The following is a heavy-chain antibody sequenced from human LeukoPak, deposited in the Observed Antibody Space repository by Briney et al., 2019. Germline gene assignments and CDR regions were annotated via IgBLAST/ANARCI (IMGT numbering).Heavy chain of an antibody. V-gene: IGHV4-59*08. CDR2: IYYSGST. D-gene: IGHD1-7*01. J-gene: IGHJ6*02. CDR1: GGSISSYY. CDR3: ARLRTRYYYYGMHV. Sequence: SETLSLTCTVSGGSISSYYWSWIRQPPGKGLEWIGYIYYSGSTNYNPSLKSRVTISVDTSKNQFSLKLSSETAADTAVYYCARLRTRYYYYGMHVWGQGTTVSVCS.